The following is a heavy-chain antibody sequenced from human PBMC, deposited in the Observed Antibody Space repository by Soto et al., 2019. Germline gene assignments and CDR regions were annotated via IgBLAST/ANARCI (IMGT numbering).Heavy chain of an antibody. CDR1: GFTFSSYA. D-gene: IGHD3-22*01. CDR3: AVLSGYYSSGLSGYNFDY. V-gene: IGHV3-64D*08. CDR2: ISSNGGST. Sequence: GGSLRLSCSASGFTFSSYAMHWVRQAPGRGLEYVSAISSNGGSTYYADSVKGRFTISRDNSKNTLYLQMSSLRAEDTAVYYCAVLSGYYSSGLSGYNFDYWGQGTLVTVSS. J-gene: IGHJ4*02.